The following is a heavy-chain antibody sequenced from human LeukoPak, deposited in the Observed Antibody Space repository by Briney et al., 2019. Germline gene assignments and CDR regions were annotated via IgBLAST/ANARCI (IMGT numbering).Heavy chain of an antibody. CDR2: INSDGTDT. D-gene: IGHD6-13*01. CDR1: GFTFSSYW. J-gene: IGHJ3*01. CDR3: TAGYSSSWYNAFDV. V-gene: IGHV3-74*01. Sequence: PGGSLRLSCAASGFTFSSYWMHWVRQAPGKGLVWVSRINSDGTDTRYADSVKGRFTISRDNARNTLYLQMNSLRDEDTAMFYCTAGYSSSWYNAFDVWGQGTRVTVSS.